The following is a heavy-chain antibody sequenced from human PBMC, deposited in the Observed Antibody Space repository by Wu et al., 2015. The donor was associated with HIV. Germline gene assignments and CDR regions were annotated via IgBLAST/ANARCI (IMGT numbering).Heavy chain of an antibody. V-gene: IGHV1-69*01. CDR2: IIPIFGTA. Sequence: QVQLVQSGAEVKKPGSSVKVSCKASGGTFSSYAISWVRQAPGQGLEWMGGIIPIFGTANYAQKFQGRVTITADESTSTAYMELSSLRSEDTAVYYCASQEHYGSGTYLAGAFDIWGQGDKWSPSLQ. CDR3: ASQEHYGSGTYLAGAFDI. CDR1: GGTFSSYA. J-gene: IGHJ3*02. D-gene: IGHD3-10*01.